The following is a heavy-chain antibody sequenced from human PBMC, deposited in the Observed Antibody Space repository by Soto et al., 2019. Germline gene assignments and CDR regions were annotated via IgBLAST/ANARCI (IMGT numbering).Heavy chain of an antibody. Sequence: QVQLVESGGGVVQPGRSLRLSCAASGFSFSISPMHWVRQAPGKGPEWVALISYDGNNEYYTDSVKGRFTISRDNSKNTLFLQMNSPRPEDTAVYYCAKDKGVFNWATSYFDYWGQGALVTVSS. D-gene: IGHD1-1*01. CDR2: ISYDGNNE. CDR1: GFSFSISP. J-gene: IGHJ4*02. V-gene: IGHV3-30*04. CDR3: AKDKGVFNWATSYFDY.